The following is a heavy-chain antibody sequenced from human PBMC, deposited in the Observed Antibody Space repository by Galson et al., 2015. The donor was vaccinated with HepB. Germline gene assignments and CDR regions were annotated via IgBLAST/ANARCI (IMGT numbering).Heavy chain of an antibody. CDR1: GFSFNTYS. Sequence: SLRLSCAASGFSFNTYSMTWVRQAPGKGLEWLSYISGSSDIVYYADSVKGRVTVSRDNARNSIYLQMNSLRAEDSALYYCTRDKGSHKLWFGEQYWFDPWGQGTLVTVSS. V-gene: IGHV3-48*04. CDR2: ISGSSDIV. J-gene: IGHJ5*02. D-gene: IGHD3-10*01. CDR3: TRDKGSHKLWFGEQYWFDP.